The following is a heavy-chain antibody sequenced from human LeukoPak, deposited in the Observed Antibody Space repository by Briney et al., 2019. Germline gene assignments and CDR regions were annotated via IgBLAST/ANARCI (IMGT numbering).Heavy chain of an antibody. CDR3: ARVLVKTRGNYFHDDY. Sequence: ASVKVSCKASGYTFTSYGISWARQAPGQGPEWMGWISAYDDKRNSVQRFQDRITMTTDTSTSTSYLELRNLRSDDTAVYYCARVLVKTRGNYFHDDYWGQGTLVTVSS. CDR1: GYTFTSYG. J-gene: IGHJ4*02. D-gene: IGHD2/OR15-2a*01. CDR2: ISAYDDKR. V-gene: IGHV1-18*01.